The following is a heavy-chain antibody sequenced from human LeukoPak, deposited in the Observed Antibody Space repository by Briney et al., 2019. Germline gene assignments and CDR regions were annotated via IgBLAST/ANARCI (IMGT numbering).Heavy chain of an antibody. D-gene: IGHD6-19*01. CDR1: GFIVSSNY. J-gene: IGHJ4*02. CDR3: TSVRIEVAGWVPFDY. CDR2: IYSGGNT. V-gene: IGHV3-66*01. Sequence: PGGSLRLSCAASGFIVSSNYMSWVRQAPGKELEWVSIIYSGGNTYYADSVKGRFTISRDISKNTVSLQMNSLRAEDTAVYYCTSVRIEVAGWVPFDYWGQGTLVSVSS.